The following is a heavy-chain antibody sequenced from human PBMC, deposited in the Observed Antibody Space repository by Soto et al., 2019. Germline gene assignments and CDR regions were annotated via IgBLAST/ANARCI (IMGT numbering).Heavy chain of an antibody. V-gene: IGHV3-30-3*01. Sequence: GGSLRLSGAASGFTVSTFAIQWVRQAPGKGLEWVAVISYDGSNTYYADSVKGRLTISRDNSKNTLYLQINSLRLEDTAVYYCARRFYSTIDYWGQGALVTVSS. J-gene: IGHJ4*02. CDR3: ARRFYSTIDY. CDR1: GFTVSTFA. CDR2: ISYDGSNT. D-gene: IGHD1-1*01.